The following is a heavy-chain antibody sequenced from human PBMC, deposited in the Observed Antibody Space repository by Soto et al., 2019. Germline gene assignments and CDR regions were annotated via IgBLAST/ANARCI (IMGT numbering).Heavy chain of an antibody. J-gene: IGHJ5*02. V-gene: IGHV4-31*03. Sequence: SETLSLTCTVSGGSISSGGYYWSWIRQHPGKGPEWIGYIYYSGSTYYNPSLKSRVTISVDTSKNQFSLKLSSVTAADTAVYYCARGGLLWFGELLYHNWFDPWGQGTLVTVSS. CDR2: IYYSGST. CDR1: GGSISSGGYY. CDR3: ARGGLLWFGELLYHNWFDP. D-gene: IGHD3-10*01.